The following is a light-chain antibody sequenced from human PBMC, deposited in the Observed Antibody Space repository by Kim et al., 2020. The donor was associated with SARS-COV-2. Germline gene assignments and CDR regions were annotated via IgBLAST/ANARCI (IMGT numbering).Light chain of an antibody. CDR3: QQANSFPRT. V-gene: IGKV1-12*01. Sequence: SVSVGDRVSITCRASQEINNWLAWYQQRPGKAPRLLMFAATSLQSGVPSRFSGSASGTNFTLTITSLQPEDFATYYCQQANSFPRTFGQGTKVDIK. CDR1: QEINNW. J-gene: IGKJ1*01. CDR2: AAT.